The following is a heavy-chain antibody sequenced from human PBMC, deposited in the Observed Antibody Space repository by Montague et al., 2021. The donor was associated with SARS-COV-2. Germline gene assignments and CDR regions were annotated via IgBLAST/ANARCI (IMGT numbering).Heavy chain of an antibody. Sequence: SETLSLTCAVYGGSFSGYYWTRIRQPPGKGLEWIGEINHSGSTNYNPSLKSRVTISVDTSKNQFSLKLRSVTAADTAVYYCARGQPPRITFGGIISYGLDVWGQGTTVTVSS. CDR1: GGSFSGYY. V-gene: IGHV4-34*01. CDR3: ARGQPPRITFGGIISYGLDV. D-gene: IGHD3-16*02. CDR2: INHSGST. J-gene: IGHJ6*02.